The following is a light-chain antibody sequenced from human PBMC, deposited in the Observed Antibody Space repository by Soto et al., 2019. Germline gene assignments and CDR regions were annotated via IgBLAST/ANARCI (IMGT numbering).Light chain of an antibody. CDR2: GAS. Sequence: EIVLTQSPGTLSLSPGESATLXXRPSQSVSSSYLAWYQQKPGQAPRLXXYGASSRATGIPDRFSGSGSGTDFTLTISRLEPEDFAVYYCQQYGSSPSITFGQGTRLEIK. CDR1: QSVSSSY. V-gene: IGKV3-20*01. CDR3: QQYGSSPSIT. J-gene: IGKJ5*01.